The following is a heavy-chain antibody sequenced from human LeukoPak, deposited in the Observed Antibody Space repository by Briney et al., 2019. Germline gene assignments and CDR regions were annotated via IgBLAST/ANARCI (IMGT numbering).Heavy chain of an antibody. CDR1: GYSFTSYW. V-gene: IGHV5-51*01. Sequence: GESLKISCKGSGYSFTSYWIGWVRQMPGKGLEWMGIIYPGDSDTRYGPSFQGQVTISADKSISTAYLQWSSLKASDTAMYYCARLYRGYSYGYPYYFDYWGQGTLVTVSS. J-gene: IGHJ4*02. D-gene: IGHD5-18*01. CDR2: IYPGDSDT. CDR3: ARLYRGYSYGYPYYFDY.